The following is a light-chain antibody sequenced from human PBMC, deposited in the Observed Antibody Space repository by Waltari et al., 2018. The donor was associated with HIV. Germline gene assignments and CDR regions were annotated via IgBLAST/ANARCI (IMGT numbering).Light chain of an antibody. CDR1: SSNIGRNY. CDR2: RNN. CDR3: AAWDGSLSGCWV. V-gene: IGLV1-47*01. J-gene: IGLJ3*02. Sequence: QSVLTQPPSASGTPGQRVTISCSGSSSNIGRNYVSWYQQLPGTAPKLLIYRNNRRPSGVPDRFSGSKSATSASLATSGLRSEDEADYYCAAWDGSLSGCWVFGGGTKLAVL.